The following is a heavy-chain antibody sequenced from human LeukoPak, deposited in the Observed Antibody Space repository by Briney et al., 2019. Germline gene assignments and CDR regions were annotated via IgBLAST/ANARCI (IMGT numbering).Heavy chain of an antibody. Sequence: ASVKVSFKASGYTFTGYYMHWVRPAPGQGLEWMGWINPNSGGTNYAQKFQGRVTMTRDTSISTAYMELSRLRSDDTAVYYCASYSYGGGYFDYWGQGTLVTVSS. CDR1: GYTFTGYY. D-gene: IGHD5-18*01. V-gene: IGHV1-2*02. CDR3: ASYSYGGGYFDY. CDR2: INPNSGGT. J-gene: IGHJ4*02.